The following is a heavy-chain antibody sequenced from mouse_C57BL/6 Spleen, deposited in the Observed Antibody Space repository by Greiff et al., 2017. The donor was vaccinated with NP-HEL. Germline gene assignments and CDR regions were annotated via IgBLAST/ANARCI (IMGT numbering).Heavy chain of an antibody. CDR3: ARYGSSYARYFDV. D-gene: IGHD1-1*01. J-gene: IGHJ1*03. CDR1: GFTFSDYY. Sequence: EVKLMESEGGLVQPGSSLKLSCTASGFTFSDYYMAWVRQVPEKGLEWVANINYDGSSTYYLDSLKSRFIISRDNAKNILYLQMSSLKSEDTATYYCARYGSSYARYFDVWGTGTTVTVSS. CDR2: INYDGSST. V-gene: IGHV5-16*01.